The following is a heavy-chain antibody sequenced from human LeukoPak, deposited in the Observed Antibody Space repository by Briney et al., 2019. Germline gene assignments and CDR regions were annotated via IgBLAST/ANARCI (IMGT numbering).Heavy chain of an antibody. J-gene: IGHJ3*02. V-gene: IGHV1-2*02. CDR3: ARSSGVEAYPDDAFDI. CDR2: INPNSGGT. Sequence: ASVKVSCKASGYTFTGYYMHWVRQAPGQGLEWMGWINPNSGGTNYAQKFQGRVTITRNTSISTAYMELSSLRSEDTAVYYCARSSGVEAYPDDAFDIWGQGTMVTVSS. CDR1: GYTFTGYY. D-gene: IGHD3-3*01.